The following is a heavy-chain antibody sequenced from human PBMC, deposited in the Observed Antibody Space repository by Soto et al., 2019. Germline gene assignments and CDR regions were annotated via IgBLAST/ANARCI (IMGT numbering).Heavy chain of an antibody. CDR1: GYTFTSYG. Sequence: ASVKVSCKASGYTFTSYGISWVRQAPGQGLEWMGWISAYNGNTNYARKLQGRVTMTTDTSTSTAYMELRSLRSDDTAVHYCARGFGFGEYYYYYGMDVWGQGTTVTVSS. CDR2: ISAYNGNT. CDR3: ARGFGFGEYYYYYGMDV. D-gene: IGHD3-10*01. J-gene: IGHJ6*02. V-gene: IGHV1-18*04.